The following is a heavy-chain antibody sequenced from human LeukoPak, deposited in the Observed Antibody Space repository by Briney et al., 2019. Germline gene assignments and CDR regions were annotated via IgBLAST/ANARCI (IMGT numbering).Heavy chain of an antibody. CDR1: GYTLTELS. V-gene: IGHV1-8*01. CDR3: ARKFLGSRGYYFDY. D-gene: IGHD3-10*01. Sequence: ASVKVSCKVSGYTLTELSMHWVRQATGQGLEWMGWMNPNSGNTGYAQKFQGRVTMTRNTSRSIAYMELSSLRSEDMAVYYCARKFLGSRGYYFDYWGQGTLVTVSS. CDR2: MNPNSGNT. J-gene: IGHJ4*02.